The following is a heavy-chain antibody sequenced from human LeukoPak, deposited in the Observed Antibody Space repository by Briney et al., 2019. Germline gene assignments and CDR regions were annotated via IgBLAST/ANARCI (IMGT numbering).Heavy chain of an antibody. CDR1: GGSISSYY. Sequence: RSETLSLTCTVSGGSISSYYWGWIRQPPGEGLEWIGSIYHSGSTYYNPSLKSRVTISVDTSKNQFSLRLSSVTAADTAVYYCARQYAGDTWFDPWGQGTLVTASS. J-gene: IGHJ5*02. D-gene: IGHD7-27*01. CDR3: ARQYAGDTWFDP. CDR2: IYHSGST. V-gene: IGHV4-39*01.